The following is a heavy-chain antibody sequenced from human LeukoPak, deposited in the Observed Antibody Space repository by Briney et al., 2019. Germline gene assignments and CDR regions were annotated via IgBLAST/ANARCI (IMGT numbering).Heavy chain of an antibody. D-gene: IGHD5-12*01. CDR2: IYHSGST. Sequence: SETLSLTCAASGGSISSGGYSWSWIRQPPGKGLEWIGYIYHSGSTYYNPSLKSRVTISVDRSKNQFSLKLSSVTAADTAVYYCARVGFSGYDPFARYFDLWGRGTLVTVSS. CDR1: GGSISSGGYS. CDR3: ARVGFSGYDPFARYFDL. J-gene: IGHJ2*01. V-gene: IGHV4-30-2*01.